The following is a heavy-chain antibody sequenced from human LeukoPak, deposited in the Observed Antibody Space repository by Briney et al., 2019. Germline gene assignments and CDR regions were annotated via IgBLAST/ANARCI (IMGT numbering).Heavy chain of an antibody. CDR1: GGSFSGYY. V-gene: IGHV4-34*01. J-gene: IGHJ5*02. Sequence: PSETLSLTCAVYGGSFSGYYWSWIRQPPGKGLEWVGEINHSGRTNYNPSLKSRVTISVDTSKNQFSLKLSSVTAADTAVYYCARGDCSSTSCYVLSWFAPWGQGTLVTVSS. D-gene: IGHD2-2*01. CDR2: INHSGRT. CDR3: ARGDCSSTSCYVLSWFAP.